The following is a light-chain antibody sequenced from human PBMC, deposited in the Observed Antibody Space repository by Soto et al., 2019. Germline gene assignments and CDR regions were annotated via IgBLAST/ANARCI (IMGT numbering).Light chain of an antibody. CDR2: GAS. CDR1: QSVSGRY. Sequence: EIVLTQSPGTLSLSPGERATLSCRASQSVSGRYLAWYQQKPGQAPRLLIYGASSSATGIPDRFSGSGSGTDFTLTISRLEPEDFAVYYCQQYGISPRTFGQGTKVEIK. J-gene: IGKJ1*01. CDR3: QQYGISPRT. V-gene: IGKV3-20*01.